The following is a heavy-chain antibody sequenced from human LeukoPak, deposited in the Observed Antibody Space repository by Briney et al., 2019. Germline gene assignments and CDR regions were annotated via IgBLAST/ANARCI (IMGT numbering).Heavy chain of an antibody. CDR1: GVSISSSNYY. CDR2: IYYSGST. V-gene: IGHV4-39*01. CDR3: ARRDGSSWYGGYYMDV. D-gene: IGHD6-13*01. J-gene: IGHJ6*03. Sequence: SETLSLTCTVSGVSISSSNYYWDWIRQPPGKGVEWNGSIYYSGSTYYNPSLKSRVTISVDTSKNQFSLKLSSVTAADTAVYYCARRDGSSWYGGYYMDVWGKGTTVTISS.